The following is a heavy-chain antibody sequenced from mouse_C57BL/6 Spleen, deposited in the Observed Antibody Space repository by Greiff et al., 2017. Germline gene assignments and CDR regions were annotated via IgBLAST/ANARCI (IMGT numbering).Heavy chain of an antibody. V-gene: IGHV7-1*01. CDR3: ARANYYGVEDYAMDY. D-gene: IGHD1-2*01. CDR1: GFTFSDFY. CDR2: SRNKANDYTT. J-gene: IGHJ4*01. Sequence: EVMLVESGGGLVQSGRSLRLSCATSGFTFSDFYMEWVRQAPGKGLEWIAASRNKANDYTTEYSASVKGRFIVSRDTSQSILYLQMNALRAEDTAIYYCARANYYGVEDYAMDYWGQGTSVTVSS.